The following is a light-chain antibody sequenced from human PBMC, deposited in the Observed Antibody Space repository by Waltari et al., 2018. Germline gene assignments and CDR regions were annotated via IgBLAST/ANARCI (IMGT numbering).Light chain of an antibody. CDR2: DAS. J-gene: IGKJ4*01. CDR1: QSFRSY. V-gene: IGKV3-11*01. CDR3: QQRHDWPLN. Sequence: EILLTQSPVTLSVSPGERATLSCKASQSFRSYLAWYQQKPGQAPRLLIYDASNRASGIPARFSGSGSGTDFTLTISNVEPEDFAVYYCQQRHDWPLNFGGGTKLEIK.